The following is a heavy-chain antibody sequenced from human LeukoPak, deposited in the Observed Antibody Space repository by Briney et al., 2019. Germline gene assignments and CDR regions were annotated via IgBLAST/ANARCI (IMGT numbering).Heavy chain of an antibody. J-gene: IGHJ5*02. CDR3: ARAEFLTGYSSGYYWFDP. V-gene: IGHV4-34*01. Sequence: PSETLSLTCAVYGGSFSGYYWSWIRQPPGKGLEWIGEINHSGSTNYNPSLKSRVTISVDTSKNQFSLKLSSVTAADTAVYYCARAEFLTGYSSGYYWFDPWGQGTLVTVSS. D-gene: IGHD6-25*01. CDR1: GGSFSGYY. CDR2: INHSGST.